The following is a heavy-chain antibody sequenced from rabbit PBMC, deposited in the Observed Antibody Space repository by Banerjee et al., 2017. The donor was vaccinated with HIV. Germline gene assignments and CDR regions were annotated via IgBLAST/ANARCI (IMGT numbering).Heavy chain of an antibody. CDR2: IDAGSSGFT. D-gene: IGHD1-1*01. CDR3: ARDLTGVIGWNFGW. J-gene: IGHJ4*01. Sequence: QSLEESGGDLVKPGASLTLTCTASEVSFSYSSYICWVRQAPGKGLEWIACIDAGSSGFTYFATWAKGRFTCSKTSSTTVTLQMTSLTVADTATYFCARDLTGVIGWNFGWWGPGTLVTVS. V-gene: IGHV1S40*01. CDR1: EVSFSYSSY.